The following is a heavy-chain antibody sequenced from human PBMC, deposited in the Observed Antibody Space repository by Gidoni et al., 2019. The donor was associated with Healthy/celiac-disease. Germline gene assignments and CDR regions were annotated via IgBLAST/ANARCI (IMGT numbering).Heavy chain of an antibody. V-gene: IGHV3-48*02. D-gene: IGHD2-15*01. CDR1: GFPFSSYS. CDR2: ISSSSSTI. J-gene: IGHJ4*02. Sequence: EVQLVESGGGLVQPGGSLRLSCAASGFPFSSYSMNWVRQAPGKGLEWVSYISSSSSTIYYADSVKGRFTISRDNAKNSLYLQMNSLRDEDTAVYYCARGLHVVGKWVYYFDYWGQGTLVTVSS. CDR3: ARGLHVVGKWVYYFDY.